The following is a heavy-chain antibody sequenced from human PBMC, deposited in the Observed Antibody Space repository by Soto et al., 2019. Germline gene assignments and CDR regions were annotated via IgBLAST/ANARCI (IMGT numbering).Heavy chain of an antibody. V-gene: IGHV4-38-2*02. CDR2: IYHSGST. CDR1: GYSISSGYY. Sequence: SETLSLTCAVSGYSISSGYYWGCIRQPPGKGLEWIGSIYHSGSTYYNPSLKSRVTISVDTSKNQFSLKLSSVTAADTAVYYCARDLLTGAGTNDYWGQGTLVTVYS. J-gene: IGHJ4*02. D-gene: IGHD1-7*01. CDR3: ARDLLTGAGTNDY.